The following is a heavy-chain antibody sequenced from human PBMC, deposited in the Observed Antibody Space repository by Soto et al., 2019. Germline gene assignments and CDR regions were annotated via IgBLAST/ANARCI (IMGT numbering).Heavy chain of an antibody. D-gene: IGHD2-2*01. CDR3: ARVVPGAEAWFGP. Sequence: ASVKVSCKTSGYTFSNCGITWVRQAPGQPLEWLGWISLYSDGTNYAQKFQGRVSMTTDTSTTTAYMELRSLRSDDTAVYYCARVVPGAEAWFGPWGQGTLVTVSS. CDR1: GYTFSNCG. J-gene: IGHJ5*02. CDR2: ISLYSDGT. V-gene: IGHV1-18*01.